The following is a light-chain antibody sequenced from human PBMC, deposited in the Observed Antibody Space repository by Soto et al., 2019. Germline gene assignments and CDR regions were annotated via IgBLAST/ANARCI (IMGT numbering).Light chain of an antibody. CDR1: SSDVGGYNY. Sequence: QSALTQPASVSGSPGQSITISCTGTSSDVGGYNYVSWYQHHPGKAPKLMIYEVSNRPSGISNRFSGSKSGNTACLTISGLQSEEEADYACSSYTISNTVVFGGGTKLTVL. V-gene: IGLV2-14*01. CDR3: SSYTISNTVV. J-gene: IGLJ2*01. CDR2: EVS.